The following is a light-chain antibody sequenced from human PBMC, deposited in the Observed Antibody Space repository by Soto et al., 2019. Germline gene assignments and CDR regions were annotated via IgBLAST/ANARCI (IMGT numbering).Light chain of an antibody. V-gene: IGKV3-20*01. J-gene: IGKJ1*01. CDR3: QQYGSSPTWT. CDR1: QSVSNNY. CDR2: GAS. Sequence: ELVLTQSPGTLSLSPGERATLSCRASQSVSNNYLAWYQQKPGQAPRLLIYGASSRATGIPDRFSGSGSGTDFTLTISRLEPEDFAVYYCQQYGSSPTWTFGQGTKVDIK.